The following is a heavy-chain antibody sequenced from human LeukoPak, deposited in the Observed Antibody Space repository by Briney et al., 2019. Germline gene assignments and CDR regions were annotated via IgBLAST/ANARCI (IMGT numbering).Heavy chain of an antibody. D-gene: IGHD5-12*01. J-gene: IGHJ4*02. CDR3: ARPVQTAAISPFDY. V-gene: IGHV4-59*05. Sequence: SETLSLTCTVSGGSISSYYWSWIRQPPGKGLEWIGSIYYSGSTYYNPSLKSRVTISADTSKNQFSLKLSFVTAADTAVYFCARPVQTAAISPFDYWGQGTLVTVSS. CDR1: GGSISSYY. CDR2: IYYSGST.